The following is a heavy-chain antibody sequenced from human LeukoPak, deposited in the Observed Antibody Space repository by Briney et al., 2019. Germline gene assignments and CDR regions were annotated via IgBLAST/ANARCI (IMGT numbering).Heavy chain of an antibody. D-gene: IGHD2-2*01. Sequence: ASVKVSCKASGYTFTSYGISWVRQAPGQGLEWMGWISAYNGNTNYAQKLQGRVTMTTDTSTSTAYMELRSLRSDDTAVYYCARGRVRVVPAAIMPYYYGMDVWGQGTTVTVSS. CDR2: ISAYNGNT. V-gene: IGHV1-18*01. CDR3: ARGRVRVVPAAIMPYYYGMDV. CDR1: GYTFTSYG. J-gene: IGHJ6*02.